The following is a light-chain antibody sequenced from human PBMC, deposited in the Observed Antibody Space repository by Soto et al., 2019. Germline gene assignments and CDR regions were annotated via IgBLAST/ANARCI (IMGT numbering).Light chain of an antibody. CDR1: QGIRTY. Sequence: IQMTQFPSSLSASVGDRVTITCRASQGIRTYLAWYQQKPGKAPKLLIYSASTLQSGVPSRFSGSGSGTDFTLTISSLQPEDFATYYCLQVDVFPWTFGQGTKVDI. CDR2: SAS. V-gene: IGKV1-9*01. CDR3: LQVDVFPWT. J-gene: IGKJ1*01.